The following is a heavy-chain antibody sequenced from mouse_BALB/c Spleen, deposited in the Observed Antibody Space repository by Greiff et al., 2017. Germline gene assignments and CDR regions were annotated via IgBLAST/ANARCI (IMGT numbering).Heavy chain of an antibody. CDR3: ARGGVRSPFDY. V-gene: IGHV3-2*02. CDR1: GYSITSDYA. Sequence: VQLKESGPGLVKPSQSLSLTCTVTGYSITSDYAWNWIRQFPGNKLEWMGYISYSGSTSYNPSLKSRISITRDTSKNQFFLQLNSVTTEDTATYYCARGGVRSPFDYWGQGTTLTVSS. CDR2: ISYSGST. J-gene: IGHJ2*01. D-gene: IGHD2-14*01.